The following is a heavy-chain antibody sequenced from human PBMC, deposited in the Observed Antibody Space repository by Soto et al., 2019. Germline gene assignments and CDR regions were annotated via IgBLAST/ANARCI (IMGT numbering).Heavy chain of an antibody. CDR1: GGSISSYY. D-gene: IGHD2-2*01. V-gene: IGHV4-59*08. CDR2: IYYSGST. J-gene: IGHJ4*02. Sequence: SETLSLTCTVSGGSISSYYWSWIRQPPGKGLEWIGYIYYSGSTNYNPSLKSRVTISVDTSKNQFSLKLSSVTAADTAGYYCARQTPPNFLGYCSSTSCYEGGPFDYWGQGTLVTVSS. CDR3: ARQTPPNFLGYCSSTSCYEGGPFDY.